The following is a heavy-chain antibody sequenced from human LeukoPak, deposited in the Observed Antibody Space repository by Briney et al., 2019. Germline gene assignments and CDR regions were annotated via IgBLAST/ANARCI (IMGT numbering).Heavy chain of an antibody. D-gene: IGHD4-23*01. CDR1: GGSFSGYY. V-gene: IGHV4-34*01. CDR2: INHSGST. Sequence: SETLSLTCAVYGGSFSGYYWSWIRQPPGKGLEWIGEINHSGSTNYNPSLKSRVTISVDTSKNQFSLKLSSVTAADTAVYCCARRRPTTTVVTPGWDYWGQGTLVTVSS. CDR3: ARRRPTTTVVTPGWDY. J-gene: IGHJ4*02.